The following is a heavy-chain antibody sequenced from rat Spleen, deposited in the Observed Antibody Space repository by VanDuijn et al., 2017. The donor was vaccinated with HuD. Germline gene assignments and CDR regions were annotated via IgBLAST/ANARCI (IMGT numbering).Heavy chain of an antibody. D-gene: IGHD5-1*01. V-gene: IGHV2-45*01. CDR1: GFTFSNRA. CDR2: IWSGGST. Sequence: VQLVETGGGLVQPGRSLKLSCVVSGFTFSNRAMHWIRQPPGKGLEWIGAIWSGGSTDYNSALKSRLSISRDTSKKHIFLKMNSLQSEDTATYHCARAPGNGYVMDAWGQGASVTVSS. CDR3: ARAPGNGYVMDA. J-gene: IGHJ4*01.